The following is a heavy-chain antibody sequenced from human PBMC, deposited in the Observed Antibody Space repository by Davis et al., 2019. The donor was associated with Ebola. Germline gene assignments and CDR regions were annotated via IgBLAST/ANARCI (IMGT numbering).Heavy chain of an antibody. J-gene: IGHJ6*02. D-gene: IGHD1-1*01. CDR2: ISYDGSNK. Sequence: GGSLRLSCAASGFTFSSYGMHWVRQAPGKGLEWVAVISYDGSNKYYADSVKGRFTISRDNSKNTLYLQMNSLRAEDTAVYYCAKVHNWNQNLYYYYGMDVWGQGTTVTVSS. V-gene: IGHV3-30*18. CDR1: GFTFSSYG. CDR3: AKVHNWNQNLYYYYGMDV.